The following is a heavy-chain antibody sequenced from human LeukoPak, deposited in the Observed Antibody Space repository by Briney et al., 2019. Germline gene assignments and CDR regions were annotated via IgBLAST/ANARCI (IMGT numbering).Heavy chain of an antibody. Sequence: GSLRLSCAASGFTFSDHYMDWVRQAPGRGLEWVGRTRNKANSYTTEYAASVKGRFTISRDDSKNSLYLQMNSLKTEDTAVYYCAASGSYMPNDYWGQGTLVTVSS. CDR1: GFTFSDHY. D-gene: IGHD3-10*01. CDR2: TRNKANSYTT. CDR3: AASGSYMPNDY. V-gene: IGHV3-72*01. J-gene: IGHJ4*02.